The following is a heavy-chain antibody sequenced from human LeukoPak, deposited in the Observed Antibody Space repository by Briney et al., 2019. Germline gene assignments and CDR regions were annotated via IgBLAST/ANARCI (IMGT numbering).Heavy chain of an antibody. Sequence: ASVKVSCKASGYTFTGYYIHWVRQAPGQGLEWMGWINPHSGGTNYAQKFQGRVTMTRDTSISTAYMELSRLRSDDTAVYYCARAGKGYYYDSSGYRRHAFDIWGQGTMVTVSS. CDR2: INPHSGGT. CDR1: GYTFTGYY. J-gene: IGHJ3*02. D-gene: IGHD3-22*01. V-gene: IGHV1-2*02. CDR3: ARAGKGYYYDSSGYRRHAFDI.